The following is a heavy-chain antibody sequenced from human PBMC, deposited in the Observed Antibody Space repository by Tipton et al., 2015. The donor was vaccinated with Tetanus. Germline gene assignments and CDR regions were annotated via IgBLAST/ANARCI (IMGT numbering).Heavy chain of an antibody. CDR1: GDSLRTGDRN. D-gene: IGHD3-3*01. J-gene: IGHJ4*02. Sequence: TLSLTCTVSGDSLRTGDRNWSWIRQPPGKGLEWLAYISPSGRTNSNYSLKSRITISQDKSKNQFSLRLSSVTAADAAVYYCVRSNYEFPKKGPFDYWGPGSLVIVSS. CDR2: ISPSGRT. CDR3: VRSNYEFPKKGPFDY. V-gene: IGHV4-61*08.